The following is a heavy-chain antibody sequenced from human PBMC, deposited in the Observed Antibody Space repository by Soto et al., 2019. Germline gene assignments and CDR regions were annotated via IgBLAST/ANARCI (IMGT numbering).Heavy chain of an antibody. CDR3: AQAVAGRWVFDY. Sequence: EVQLLESGGGFLQPGESLRLSCAASGFTFTSYAMAWVRQAPGKGLEWVSGISVGGDSTYYPDSVKGRFTISRDHSRNTLYLQMNSLRAEDTAVYYFAQAVAGRWVFDYWGQGTLVTVSS. D-gene: IGHD6-19*01. V-gene: IGHV3-23*01. J-gene: IGHJ4*02. CDR2: ISVGGDST. CDR1: GFTFTSYA.